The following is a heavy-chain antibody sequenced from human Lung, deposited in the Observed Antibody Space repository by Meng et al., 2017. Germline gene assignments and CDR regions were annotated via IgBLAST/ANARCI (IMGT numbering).Heavy chain of an antibody. V-gene: IGHV3-74*01. CDR3: TNDRLNH. Sequence: EVQLVESGGGLVPPGGSLRLSCAAVGFTFTDHWMHWVRQGPGKGLVWVSRINRDGTKPTYADSVKGRFTISRDNAKNTLYLQMNNLRAEDTAFYYCTNDRLNHWGQGALVTVSS. CDR2: INRDGTKP. J-gene: IGHJ1*01. CDR1: GFTFTDHW. D-gene: IGHD1-1*01.